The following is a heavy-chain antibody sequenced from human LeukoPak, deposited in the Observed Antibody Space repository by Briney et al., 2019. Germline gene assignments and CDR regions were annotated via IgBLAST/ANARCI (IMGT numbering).Heavy chain of an antibody. CDR3: AHITMVRGVDYGMDV. CDR1: GGTFSSYA. D-gene: IGHD3-10*01. CDR2: IIPILGIA. Sequence: SVKVSCKASGGTFSSYAISWVRQAPGQGLEWMGRIIPILGIANYAQKFQGRVTITADKSTGTAYMELSSLRSEDTAVYYCAHITMVRGVDYGMDVWGQGTTVTVSS. V-gene: IGHV1-69*04. J-gene: IGHJ6*02.